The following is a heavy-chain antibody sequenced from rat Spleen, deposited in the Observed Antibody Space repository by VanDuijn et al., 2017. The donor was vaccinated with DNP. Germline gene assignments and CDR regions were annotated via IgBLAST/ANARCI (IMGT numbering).Heavy chain of an antibody. J-gene: IGHJ4*01. D-gene: IGHD1-12*02. CDR2: VWSFGST. Sequence: QVQLKESGPGLVQPSQTLSLTCTVSGFSLTTYNVHWYRQPTGKGLEWRGMVWSFGSTDYNSAFKSRLNISRDPSKNQVFLKMNSLQIDDTGTYYCTRDQDYYSDGGYYPTMDAWGQGTSVTVSS. CDR3: TRDQDYYSDGGYYPTMDA. CDR1: GFSLTTYN. V-gene: IGHV2-30*01.